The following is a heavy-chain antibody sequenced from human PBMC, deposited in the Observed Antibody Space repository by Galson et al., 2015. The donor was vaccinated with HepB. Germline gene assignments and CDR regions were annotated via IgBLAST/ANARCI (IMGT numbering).Heavy chain of an antibody. CDR2: ISYDGNIQ. J-gene: IGHJ3*02. CDR3: ARDWETSGYVMGAFDI. D-gene: IGHD3-22*01. Sequence: LRLSCAASGFSVSSYEMHWVRQAPGKGLEWVAVISYDGNIQYYADSVKGRFTISRDNSKNILNLQMSSLRADDTAVYYCARDWETSGYVMGAFDIWGQGTMVTVSS. CDR1: GFSVSSYE. V-gene: IGHV3-30-3*01.